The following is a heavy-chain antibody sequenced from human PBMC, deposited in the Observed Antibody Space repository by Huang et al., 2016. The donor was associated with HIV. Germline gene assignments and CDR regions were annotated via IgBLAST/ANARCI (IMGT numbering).Heavy chain of an antibody. CDR2: IYYTGTT. CDR1: GDSISRGGYL. V-gene: IGHV4-30-4*08. CDR3: ARDRITQCNGGRCYSDWSDP. D-gene: IGHD2-15*01. J-gene: IGHJ5*02. Sequence: QVQLQESGPGPVKPSQTLSLTCTVSGDSISRGGYLWSWIRQSPGKGLEWIGSIYYTGTTSYHPSLTSRVTMSVDTSKNQFSLRLTSVTAEDTAVYYCARDRITQCNGGRCYSDWSDPWGQGTLVIVSS.